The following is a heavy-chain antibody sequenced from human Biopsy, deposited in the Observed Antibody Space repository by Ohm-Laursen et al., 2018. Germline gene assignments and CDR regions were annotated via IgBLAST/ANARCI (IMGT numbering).Heavy chain of an antibody. Sequence: SLRLSCAASGFTFSSYDMSWVRQAPGKGLEWVSSIRGSGDSTNYAASVKGRFTISRDNSKNTLFLQMNSLRAEDTAVYYCAKRGVERGRPLAYWGQGTLVTVSS. V-gene: IGHV3-23*01. CDR2: IRGSGDST. J-gene: IGHJ4*02. CDR1: GFTFSSYD. D-gene: IGHD1-1*01. CDR3: AKRGVERGRPLAY.